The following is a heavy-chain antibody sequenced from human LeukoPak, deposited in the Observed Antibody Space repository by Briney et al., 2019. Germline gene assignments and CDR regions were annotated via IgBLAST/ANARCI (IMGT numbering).Heavy chain of an antibody. D-gene: IGHD1-26*01. CDR2: ISGSGST. CDR3: AKDRLVGSYYGFDY. J-gene: IGHJ4*02. CDR1: GFTFSSYA. V-gene: IGHV3-23*01. Sequence: GGSLRLSCAASGFTFSSYAMSWVRQAPGKGLEWVSAISGSGSTYYADSVKGRFTISRDNSKNTLYLQMNSLRAEDTAVYYCAKDRLVGSYYGFDYWGQGTLVTVSS.